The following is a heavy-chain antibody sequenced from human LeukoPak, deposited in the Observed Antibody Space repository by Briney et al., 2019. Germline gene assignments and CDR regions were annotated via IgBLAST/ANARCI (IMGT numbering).Heavy chain of an antibody. D-gene: IGHD1-7*01. Sequence: SETLSLTCIVPGGSISSSSYYWAWIRQSPGKGLEWIGTFSSGGSAYYNPSLTSRVSLSKDTSDNQFSLRLYSVTAADTAVYYCARKQTGTMYDVWGQGTQVTVSS. CDR2: FSSGGSA. J-gene: IGHJ4*02. V-gene: IGHV4-39*07. CDR3: ARKQTGTMYDV. CDR1: GGSISSSSYY.